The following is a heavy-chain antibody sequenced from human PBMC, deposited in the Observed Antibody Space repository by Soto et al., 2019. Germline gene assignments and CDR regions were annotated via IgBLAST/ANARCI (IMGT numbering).Heavy chain of an antibody. CDR2: INPNSGGT. J-gene: IGHJ6*02. V-gene: IGHV1-2*04. CDR3: ARGLGVVTGDSYYGMDV. Sequence: ASVKVSCKASGYTFTGYYMHWVRQAPGQGLEWMGWINPNSGGTNYAQKFQGWVTMTRDTSISTAYMELSRLRSDDTAVYYCARGLGVVTGDSYYGMDVWGQGTTVTVSS. CDR1: GYTFTGYY. D-gene: IGHD2-15*01.